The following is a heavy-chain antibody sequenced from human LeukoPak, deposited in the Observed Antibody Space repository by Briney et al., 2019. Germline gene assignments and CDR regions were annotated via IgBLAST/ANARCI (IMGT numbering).Heavy chain of an antibody. V-gene: IGHV1-69*13. CDR2: IIPIFGAG. J-gene: IGHJ4*02. CDR1: GGTLSSYA. D-gene: IGHD3-22*01. CDR3: ARDRPSYYDSSGYYGGDY. Sequence: SVKVSCKASGGTLSSYAISWVRQARGQGREWMGGIIPIFGAGNYAQKFQRRVTLTAAESTSTAYLELSSLRSEDTAVYYCARDRPSYYDSSGYYGGDYWGQGTLVTVSS.